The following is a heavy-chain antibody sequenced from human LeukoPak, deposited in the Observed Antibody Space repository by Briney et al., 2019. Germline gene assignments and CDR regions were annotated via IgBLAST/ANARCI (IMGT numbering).Heavy chain of an antibody. CDR2: INHSGST. J-gene: IGHJ6*02. Sequence: SETLSLTCAVYGGSFSGYYWSWIRQPPGKGLEWIGEINHSGSTNYNPSLKSRVTISVDTSKNQFSLKLSPVTAADTAVYYCARDRRQGYSYGFYYYYGMDVWGQGTTVTVSS. CDR3: ARDRRQGYSYGFYYYYGMDV. D-gene: IGHD5-18*01. CDR1: GGSFSGYY. V-gene: IGHV4-34*01.